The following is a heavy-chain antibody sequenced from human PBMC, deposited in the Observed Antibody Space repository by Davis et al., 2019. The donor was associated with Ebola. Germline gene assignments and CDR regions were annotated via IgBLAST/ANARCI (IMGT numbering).Heavy chain of an antibody. J-gene: IGHJ6*02. V-gene: IGHV3-11*01. CDR1: GFTFSDYY. Sequence: GGSLRLSCAASGFTFSDYYMSWIRQAPGKGLEWVSYISSSGSTIYYADSVKGRFTISRDNAKNSLYLQMNSLRAEDTALYYCAKDIDDYYYYGMDVWGQGTTVTVSS. CDR2: ISSSGSTI. D-gene: IGHD3-16*02. CDR3: AKDIDDYYYYGMDV.